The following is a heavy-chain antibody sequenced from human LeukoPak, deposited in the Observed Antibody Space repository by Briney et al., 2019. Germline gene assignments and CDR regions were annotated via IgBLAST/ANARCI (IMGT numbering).Heavy chain of an antibody. CDR2: ISVGAEYI. V-gene: IGHV3-23*01. Sequence: RGSLRLSCAASGFTFSTYVMNWFRQAPGKGLEWVSTISVGAEYIFYADSVKGRFTISRDDSNNALYLQMHSLRAEDTALYYCASGPPFLKYFEYWGQGTLVTASS. CDR1: GFTFSTYV. J-gene: IGHJ4*02. CDR3: ASGPPFLKYFEY. D-gene: IGHD3-3*01.